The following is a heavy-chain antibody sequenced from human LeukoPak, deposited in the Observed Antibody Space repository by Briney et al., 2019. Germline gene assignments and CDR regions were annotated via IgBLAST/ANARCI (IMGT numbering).Heavy chain of an antibody. V-gene: IGHV4-61*02. D-gene: IGHD1-7*01. CDR3: ARGTTTLPPRIGYAFDI. CDR1: GGSISSGSYY. J-gene: IGHJ3*02. CDR2: INTSGST. Sequence: KPSQTLSLTCTVSGGSISSGSYYWSWIRQPAGKGPEWIGRINTSGSTNYNPSLNSRVTISMDTSKNQFSLKLSSVTAADTAVYYCARGTTTLPPRIGYAFDIWGQGTMVTVSS.